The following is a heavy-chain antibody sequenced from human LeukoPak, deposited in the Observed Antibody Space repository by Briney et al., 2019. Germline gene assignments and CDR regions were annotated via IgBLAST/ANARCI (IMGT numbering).Heavy chain of an antibody. Sequence: GASVKVSCKASGYTFTGYYMHWVRQAPGQGLEWMGWINPNSGGTNYAQKFQGRVTMTRDTSISTAYMELSRLRSDDTAVYYCARGIVATDEYGGYWGQGTLVTVSS. V-gene: IGHV1-2*02. CDR3: ARGIVATDEYGGY. CDR2: INPNSGGT. D-gene: IGHD5-12*01. CDR1: GYTFTGYY. J-gene: IGHJ4*02.